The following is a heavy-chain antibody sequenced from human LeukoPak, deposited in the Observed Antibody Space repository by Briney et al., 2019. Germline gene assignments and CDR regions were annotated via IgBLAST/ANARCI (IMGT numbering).Heavy chain of an antibody. Sequence: GASVKVSCKASGYTFTGYYMHWVRQAPGQGLEWMGWINPNSGGTNYAQKFQGRVTMTRDTSISTAYMELSRLRSDDTAVYYCARNNYYGSGSYLLEGDYWGQGTLVTVSS. CDR1: GYTFTGYY. J-gene: IGHJ4*02. CDR3: ARNNYYGSGSYLLEGDY. D-gene: IGHD3-10*01. V-gene: IGHV1-2*02. CDR2: INPNSGGT.